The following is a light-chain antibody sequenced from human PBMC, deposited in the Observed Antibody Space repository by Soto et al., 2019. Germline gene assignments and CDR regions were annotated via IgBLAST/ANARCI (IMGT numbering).Light chain of an antibody. Sequence: DIQMTQSPSSLSASVGDRVAITCRATQSISDYLNWYQQKPGRALKLLIYGVSNLQSGVPSRFSGSGSGTDFTLTISGVQPEDFGIYYCQQSYSSPVTFGPGTKVDVK. CDR3: QQSYSSPVT. CDR1: QSISDY. J-gene: IGKJ3*01. CDR2: GVS. V-gene: IGKV1-39*01.